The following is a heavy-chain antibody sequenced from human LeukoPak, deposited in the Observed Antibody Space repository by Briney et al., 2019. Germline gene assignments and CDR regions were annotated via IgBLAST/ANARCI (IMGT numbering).Heavy chain of an antibody. CDR3: ARAVAVYFDY. Sequence: QPGGSLRLSCAASGFTFSAYSMNWVRQAPGKGLEWVSYISSSTGTIYYADSVKGRFTISRDNVKNSLYLQMNSLRAEDTAVYYRARAVAVYFDYWGQGTLVTVSS. CDR1: GFTFSAYS. V-gene: IGHV3-48*01. D-gene: IGHD6-19*01. CDR2: ISSSTGTI. J-gene: IGHJ4*02.